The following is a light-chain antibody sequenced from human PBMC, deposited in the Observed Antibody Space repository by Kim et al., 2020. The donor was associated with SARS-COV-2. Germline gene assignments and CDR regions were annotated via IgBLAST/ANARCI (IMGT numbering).Light chain of an antibody. CDR2: DAS. Sequence: LPPGESAPLSCRASHSVSNYLAWYQQKPGQAPRLLIYDASNRATGIPARFSGSGSGTDFTLTVSSLEPEDFAVYYCHQRSTWPLTFGGGTKVDIK. V-gene: IGKV3-11*01. CDR1: HSVSNY. CDR3: HQRSTWPLT. J-gene: IGKJ4*01.